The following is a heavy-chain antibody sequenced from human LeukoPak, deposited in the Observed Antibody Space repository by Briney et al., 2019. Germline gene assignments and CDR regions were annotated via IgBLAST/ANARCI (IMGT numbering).Heavy chain of an antibody. CDR1: GGSISSNSYY. Sequence: SSETLSLTCTVSGGSISSNSYYWVWNPPPQGQELEWIVTIYDSGSSYYNPSLRSRVTISVDTTKNQFPLKLSSVTAADTAVYYCARHSESAYDPRAFDYWGQGTLVTVSS. CDR3: ARHSESAYDPRAFDY. CDR2: IYDSGSS. V-gene: IGHV4-39*01. J-gene: IGHJ4*02. D-gene: IGHD5-12*01.